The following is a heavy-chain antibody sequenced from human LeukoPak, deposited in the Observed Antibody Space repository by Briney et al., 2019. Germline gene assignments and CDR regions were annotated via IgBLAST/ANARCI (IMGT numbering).Heavy chain of an antibody. CDR1: GGTFSSYA. V-gene: IGHV1-69*13. CDR3: ARSPDVAAAFDY. J-gene: IGHJ4*02. D-gene: IGHD2-15*01. Sequence: SVKVSCKASGGTFSSYAISWVRQAPGQGLEWMGGIIPIFGTANYAQKFQGRVTITADESTSTAYMELSSLRSEDTAVYYCARSPDVAAAFDYWGQGTLVTVSS. CDR2: IIPIFGTA.